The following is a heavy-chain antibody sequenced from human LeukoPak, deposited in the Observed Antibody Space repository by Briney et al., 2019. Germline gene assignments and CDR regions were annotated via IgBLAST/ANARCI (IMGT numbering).Heavy chain of an antibody. CDR1: GFTFSSYA. Sequence: PGGSLRLSCAASGFTFSSYAMHWVRQAPGKGLEYVSAISSNGGSTYYADSVRGRFTISRDNSKNTLYLQMGSLRAEDMAVYYCARRVTVGGYDYWGQGTLVTVSS. CDR3: ARRVTVGGYDY. J-gene: IGHJ4*02. V-gene: IGHV3-64*02. D-gene: IGHD6-19*01. CDR2: ISSNGGST.